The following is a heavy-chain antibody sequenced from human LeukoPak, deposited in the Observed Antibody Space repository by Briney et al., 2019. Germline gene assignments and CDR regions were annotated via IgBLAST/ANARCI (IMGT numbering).Heavy chain of an antibody. CDR3: ESSGTYYDFWSGYYQFDY. V-gene: IGHV1-69*13. J-gene: IGHJ4*02. Sequence: ASVKVSRKASGGTFSSYAISWVRQAPGQGLEWMGGIIPIFGTANYAQKFQGRVTITADESTSTAYMELSSLRSEDTAVYYCESSGTYYDFWSGYYQFDYWGQGTLVTVSS. D-gene: IGHD3-3*01. CDR1: GGTFSSYA. CDR2: IIPIFGTA.